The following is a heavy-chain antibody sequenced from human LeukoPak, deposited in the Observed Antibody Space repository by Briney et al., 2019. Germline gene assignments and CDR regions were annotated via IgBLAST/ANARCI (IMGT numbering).Heavy chain of an antibody. V-gene: IGHV3-11*01. Sequence: GGSLRLSCAASGFTFSDYYMSWIRQAPGKGLEWVSYISSSGSTIYYADSVKGRFTISRDNAKNSLYLQMNSLRAEDTAVYYCAREWNIVVVPAAIGWFDPWGQGTLASVSS. CDR2: ISSSGSTI. CDR1: GFTFSDYY. J-gene: IGHJ5*02. CDR3: AREWNIVVVPAAIGWFDP. D-gene: IGHD2-2*01.